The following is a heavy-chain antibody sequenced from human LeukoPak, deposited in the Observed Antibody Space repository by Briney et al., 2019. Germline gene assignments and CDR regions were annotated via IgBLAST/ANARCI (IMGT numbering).Heavy chain of an antibody. CDR1: GYTFTSYD. CDR3: ARATSSSWYKYYYYYYYMDV. CDR2: MNPNSGNT. V-gene: IGHV1-8*01. D-gene: IGHD6-13*01. J-gene: IGHJ6*03. Sequence: ASVKVSCKASGYTFTSYDFNWVRQATGQGLEWMGWMNPNSGNTGYAQKFQGRVTMTRNTSISTAYMELSSLRSEDTAVYYCARATSSSWYKYYYYYYYMDVWGKGTTVTVSS.